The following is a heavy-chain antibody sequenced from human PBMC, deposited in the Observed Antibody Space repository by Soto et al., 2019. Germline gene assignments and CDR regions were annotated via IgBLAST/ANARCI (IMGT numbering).Heavy chain of an antibody. Sequence: SVKVSCKASGGTFSSYAISWVRQAPGQGLEWMGGIIPIFGTANYAQKFQGRVTITADESTSTAYMELSSLRSEDTAVYYCARNYYDSSGYYFWFDPWGQGTLVTVSS. CDR2: IIPIFGTA. CDR1: GGTFSSYA. CDR3: ARNYYDSSGYYFWFDP. V-gene: IGHV1-69*13. J-gene: IGHJ5*02. D-gene: IGHD3-22*01.